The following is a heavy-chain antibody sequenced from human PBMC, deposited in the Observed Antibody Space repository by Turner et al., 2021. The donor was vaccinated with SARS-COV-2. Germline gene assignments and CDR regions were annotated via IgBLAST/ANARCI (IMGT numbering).Heavy chain of an antibody. D-gene: IGHD5-12*01. Sequence: EVQLVESGGGLVKPGGSLRLSCAASGFTFRSYSLNWVSQAPGKGMGWVPCITSSCSYIYYADSVKCRFTISRDNAKISLYLQMNRLRAEDTAVYYCAKVAPNRGLRPYYYYYGMDVWGQGTTVTVSS. CDR3: AKVAPNRGLRPYYYYYGMDV. J-gene: IGHJ6*02. CDR1: GFTFRSYS. V-gene: IGHV3-21*01. CDR2: ITSSCSYI.